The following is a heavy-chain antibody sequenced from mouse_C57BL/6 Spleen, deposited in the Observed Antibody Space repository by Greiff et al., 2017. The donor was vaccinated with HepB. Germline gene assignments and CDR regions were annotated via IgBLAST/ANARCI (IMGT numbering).Heavy chain of an antibody. CDR2: IDPETGGT. Sequence: VQLQQSGAELVRPGASVTLSCKASGYTFTDYEMHWVKQTPVHGLEWIGAIDPETGGTAYNQKFKGKAILTADKSSSTAYMELRSLTSEDSAVYYCTRSFDYLAWFAYWGQGTLVTVSA. CDR3: TRSFDYLAWFAY. J-gene: IGHJ3*01. D-gene: IGHD2-4*01. CDR1: GYTFTDYE. V-gene: IGHV1-15*01.